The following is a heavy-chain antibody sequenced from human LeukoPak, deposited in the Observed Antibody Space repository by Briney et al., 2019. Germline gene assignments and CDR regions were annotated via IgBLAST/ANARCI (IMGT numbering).Heavy chain of an antibody. Sequence: SETLSLTCTVSGGSIKSHYWSWIRQPPGKGLEWIGSVSFSGSTHYNPSLKSRVTVFVETSENKFSLKVRSVTAADTAVYFCATRNSDTADDRWGQGILVTVSS. V-gene: IGHV4-59*04. J-gene: IGHJ5*02. D-gene: IGHD5-18*01. CDR2: VSFSGST. CDR3: ATRNSDTADDR. CDR1: GGSIKSHY.